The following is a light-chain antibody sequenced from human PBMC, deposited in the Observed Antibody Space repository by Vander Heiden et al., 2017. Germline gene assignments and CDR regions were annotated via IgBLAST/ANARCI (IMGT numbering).Light chain of an antibody. CDR3: QKYDDDPWT. CDR2: SAS. Sequence: DIQMTQSPSSLSASVGDRVTITCRASQDIGNYLDWYQQKPGKVPQLLIYSASTLQWGVSSRFSGSGSGTDFALTISGLQPEDVATYYCQKYDDDPWTFGPGTKVEVK. CDR1: QDIGNY. J-gene: IGKJ1*01. V-gene: IGKV1-27*01.